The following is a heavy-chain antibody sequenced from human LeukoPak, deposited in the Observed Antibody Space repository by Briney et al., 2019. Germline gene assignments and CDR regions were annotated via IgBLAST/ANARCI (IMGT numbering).Heavy chain of an antibody. CDR2: INEDGSTT. Sequence: PGGSLRLSCAASGFTFSSNWMHWVRQAPGKGLVWVSRINEDGSTTNYADSVKGRSTIFRDNAKNTLYLQMSSLRAEDTAVYYCARDRGPRTGFMVREAYDYWGQGTLVTVSS. CDR3: ARDRGPRTGFMVREAYDY. D-gene: IGHD3-10*01. J-gene: IGHJ4*02. V-gene: IGHV3-74*01. CDR1: GFTFSSNW.